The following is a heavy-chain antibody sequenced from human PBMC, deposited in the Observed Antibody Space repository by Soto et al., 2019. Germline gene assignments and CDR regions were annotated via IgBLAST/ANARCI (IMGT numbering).Heavy chain of an antibody. D-gene: IGHD1-26*01. J-gene: IGHJ4*02. CDR3: AGDKELLFDY. CDR1: GFTFSSYA. Sequence: PGGSLRLSCAASGFTFSSYAMHWVRQAPGKGLEWVAVISYDGSNKYYADSVKGRFTISRDNSKNTLYLQMNSLRAEDTAVYYCAGDKELLFDYWGQGTLVTVSS. V-gene: IGHV3-30-3*01. CDR2: ISYDGSNK.